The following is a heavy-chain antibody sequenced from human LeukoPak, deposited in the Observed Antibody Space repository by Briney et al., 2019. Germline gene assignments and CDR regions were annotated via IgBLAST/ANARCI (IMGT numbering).Heavy chain of an antibody. Sequence: PGGSLRLSCAASGFTFSSYSMNWVRQAPGKGLEWVSSISSSSSYIYYADSVKGRFTISRDNAKNSLYLQMNSLRAEDTAVYYCARDITGYCSTSCSPFYYYYGMDVWGQGTTVTVSS. CDR2: ISSSSSYI. D-gene: IGHD2-2*01. CDR3: ARDITGYCSTSCSPFYYYYGMDV. J-gene: IGHJ6*02. CDR1: GFTFSSYS. V-gene: IGHV3-21*01.